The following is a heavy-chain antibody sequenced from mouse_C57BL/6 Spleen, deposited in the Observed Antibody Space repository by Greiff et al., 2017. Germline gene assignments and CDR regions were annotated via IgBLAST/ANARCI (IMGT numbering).Heavy chain of an antibody. J-gene: IGHJ2*01. CDR1: GYTFTSYW. CDR3: ARTNYGSSGVFDY. D-gene: IGHD1-1*01. V-gene: IGHV1-55*01. Sequence: VQLQQPGAELVKPGASVKMSCKASGYTFTSYWITWVKQRPGQGLEWIGDIYPGSGSTNYNEKFKSKATLTVDTSSSTAYMQLSSLTSEDSAVYYCARTNYGSSGVFDYWGQGTTLTVSS. CDR2: IYPGSGST.